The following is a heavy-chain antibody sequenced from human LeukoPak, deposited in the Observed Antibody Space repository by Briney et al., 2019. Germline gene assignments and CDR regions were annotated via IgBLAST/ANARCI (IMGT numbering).Heavy chain of an antibody. CDR1: GGSISSSSYY. D-gene: IGHD2-8*01. CDR2: IYYSGST. J-gene: IGHJ6*02. CDR3: ARELRYGMDV. Sequence: SETLSLTCTVSGGSISSSSYYWGWIRQPPGKGLEWIGSIYYSGSTYYNPSLKSRVTISVDTSKNQFSLKLSSVTAADTAVYYCARELRYGMDVWGQGTTVTVSS. V-gene: IGHV4-39*07.